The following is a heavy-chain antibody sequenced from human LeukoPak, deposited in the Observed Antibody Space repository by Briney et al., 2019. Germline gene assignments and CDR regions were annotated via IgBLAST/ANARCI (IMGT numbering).Heavy chain of an antibody. CDR3: LMYTNGWN. V-gene: IGHV3-74*01. J-gene: IGHJ4*02. CDR2: INSDGSST. CDR1: GFTFSDSL. Sequence: GGSLRLSCAASGFTFSDSLMHWVRQAPGKGLVWVSRINSDGSSTTYADSVKGRFTISRDNAKNTLYLQTNSLRAEDTAMYYCLMYTNGWNWGQGTLVTVSS. D-gene: IGHD6-19*01.